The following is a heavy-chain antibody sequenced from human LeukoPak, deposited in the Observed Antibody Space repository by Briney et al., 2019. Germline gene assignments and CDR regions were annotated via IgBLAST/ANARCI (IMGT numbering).Heavy chain of an antibody. J-gene: IGHJ4*02. CDR1: GGSISSSSYY. Sequence: PSETLSLTCTVSGGSISSSSYYWGWIRQPPGKGLEWIGSIYYSGSTYYNPSLKSRVTISVDTSKNQFSLKLSSVTAADTAVYYCASYIVGATHFDYWGQGTLVTVSS. V-gene: IGHV4-39*07. CDR3: ASYIVGATHFDY. D-gene: IGHD1-26*01. CDR2: IYYSGST.